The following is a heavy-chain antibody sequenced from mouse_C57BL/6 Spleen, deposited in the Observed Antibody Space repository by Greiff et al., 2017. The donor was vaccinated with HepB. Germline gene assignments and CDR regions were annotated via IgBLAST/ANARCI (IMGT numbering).Heavy chain of an antibody. Sequence: QVQLQQSGAELVRPGTSVKVSCKASGYAFTNYLIEWVKQRPGQGLEWIGVINPGSGGTNYNEKFKGKATLTADKSSSTAYMQRSSLTSEDSAVYFCAREGAHATFWFAYWGQGTLVTVSA. V-gene: IGHV1-54*01. CDR3: AREGAHATFWFAY. CDR1: GYAFTNYL. CDR2: INPGSGGT. D-gene: IGHD3-2*02. J-gene: IGHJ3*01.